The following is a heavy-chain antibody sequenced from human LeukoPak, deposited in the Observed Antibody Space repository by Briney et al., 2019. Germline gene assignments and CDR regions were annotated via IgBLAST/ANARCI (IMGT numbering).Heavy chain of an antibody. CDR1: GYTFTSYY. V-gene: IGHV1-46*01. J-gene: IGHJ4*02. CDR3: ARDSKSGSYSFDY. Sequence: ASVKVSCKASGYTFTSYYMHWVRQAPGQGLEWMGIINPSGGSTSYAQKFQGRVTMTRDMSTRTVYMELSSLRYEDTAVYYCARDSKSGSYSFDYWGQGTLVTVSS. CDR2: INPSGGST. D-gene: IGHD1-26*01.